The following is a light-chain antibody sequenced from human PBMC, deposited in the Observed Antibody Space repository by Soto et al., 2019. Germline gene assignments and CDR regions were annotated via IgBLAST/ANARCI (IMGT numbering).Light chain of an antibody. J-gene: IGLJ2*01. CDR3: CSYAGSSTKVV. CDR1: SSDVGSYNL. Sequence: QSVLTQPASVSGSPGQSITISCTGTSSDVGSYNLVSWYQQHPGKAPKLMIYEVSKRPSGVSNRFSGSKSGNTASLTISGRQAEDEADYFCCSYAGSSTKVVFGGGTELAVL. CDR2: EVS. V-gene: IGLV2-23*02.